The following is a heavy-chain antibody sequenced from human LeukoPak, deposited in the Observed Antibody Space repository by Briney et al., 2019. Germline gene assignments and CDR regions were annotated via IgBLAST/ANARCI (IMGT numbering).Heavy chain of an antibody. CDR1: GFTFSSYW. J-gene: IGHJ4*01. CDR3: TRAFFYYDYDANEY. V-gene: IGHV3-7*04. D-gene: IGHD3-22*01. Sequence: PGGSLRLSCAASGFTFSSYWMSWVRQAPGKGLEWVANIKQDGSEKYYVDSVKGRFTISRDNAKNSLYLQMNSLRAEDTAVYYCTRAFFYYDYDANEYWGQGTLITVSS. CDR2: IKQDGSEK.